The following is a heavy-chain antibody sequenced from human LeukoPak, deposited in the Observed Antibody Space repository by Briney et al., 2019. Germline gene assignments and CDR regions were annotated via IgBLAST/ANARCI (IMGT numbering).Heavy chain of an antibody. J-gene: IGHJ3*01. Sequence: GGSLRLSCAASGFTFSSYWMHWVRQAPGKGLVWVSRISSDGSSTSYADFVKGRFTISRDNSKNTLYMQMNSLRVEDTAVYYCARVRGGYVSFDAFDVWGQGTMVTVSS. V-gene: IGHV3-74*01. CDR1: GFTFSSYW. CDR3: ARVRGGYVSFDAFDV. D-gene: IGHD5-24*01. CDR2: ISSDGSST.